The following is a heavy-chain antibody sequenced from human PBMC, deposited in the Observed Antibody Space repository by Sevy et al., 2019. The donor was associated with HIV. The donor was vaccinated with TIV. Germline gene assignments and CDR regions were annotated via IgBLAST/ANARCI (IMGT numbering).Heavy chain of an antibody. D-gene: IGHD6-19*01. V-gene: IGHV3-23*01. CDR3: SKFLSVASTRWGICDY. CDR1: GFTFSSYA. Sequence: GGSLRLSCAASGFTFSSYAMSWVRQAPGKGLEWVSAISGSGGSTYYADSVKGRFTISRDNSKNTLYLQMNSLIADDTAVYYCSKFLSVASTRWGICDYWGQGTLVTVSS. CDR2: ISGSGGST. J-gene: IGHJ4*02.